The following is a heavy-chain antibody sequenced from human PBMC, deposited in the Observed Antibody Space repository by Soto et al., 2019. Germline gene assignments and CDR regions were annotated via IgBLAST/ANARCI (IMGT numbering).Heavy chain of an antibody. CDR1: GGSISSYY. D-gene: IGHD2-2*01. J-gene: IGHJ5*02. CDR3: ARGSVPAAIYMNWLDP. CDR2: IYYSGST. Sequence: SETLSLTCTVSGGSISSYYWSWIRQPPGKGLEWIGYIYYSGSTNYNPSLKSRVTISVDTSKNQFSLKLSSVTAADTAVYYCARGSVPAAIYMNWLDPWGQGTLVTISS. V-gene: IGHV4-59*01.